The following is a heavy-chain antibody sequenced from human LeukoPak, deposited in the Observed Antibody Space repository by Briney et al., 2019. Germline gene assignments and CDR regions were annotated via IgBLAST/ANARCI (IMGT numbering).Heavy chain of an antibody. CDR2: IWYDGSDK. CDR1: GFTFSSYG. V-gene: IGHV3-33*01. CDR3: ARETLDAFDI. J-gene: IGHJ3*02. Sequence: GRSLRLSCAASGFTFSSYGMHWVRQAPGKGLEWVAVIWYDGSDKYYADSVKGRFTISRDNSKNTLYLQMNSLRAEDTAVYYCARETLDAFDIWGQGTMVTVSS.